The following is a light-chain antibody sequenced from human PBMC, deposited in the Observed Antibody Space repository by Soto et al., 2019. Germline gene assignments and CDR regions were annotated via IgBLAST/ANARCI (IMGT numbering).Light chain of an antibody. CDR3: QQANSFPIT. V-gene: IGKV1-12*01. J-gene: IGKJ5*01. Sequence: DIQMTPSPSSVSASVGDRVTVTCRASQGISSWLAWYQKKPGKAPKLLIYAASSLQSGVPSRFSGSGSGTDFTLTISSLQPEDCAIYFCQQANSFPITFGQGTRREIK. CDR1: QGISSW. CDR2: AAS.